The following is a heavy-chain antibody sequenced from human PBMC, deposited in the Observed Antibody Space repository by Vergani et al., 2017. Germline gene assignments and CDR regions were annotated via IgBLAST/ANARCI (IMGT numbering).Heavy chain of an antibody. J-gene: IGHJ6*02. CDR3: ARVMYRDEASTGYRLEGMDI. D-gene: IGHD3-9*01. Sequence: QVQLEESGPELVKPSETLSLTCTVSGGSFNTYYWSWIRQSPGKGLEWIGYIYSTWSTNYNPSLNSRVTMSVETSTTPFSLKLRSVTAADTAVYFCARVMYRDEASTGYRLEGMDIWGQGTTVTISS. CDR1: GGSFNTYY. CDR2: IYSTWST. V-gene: IGHV4-59*13.